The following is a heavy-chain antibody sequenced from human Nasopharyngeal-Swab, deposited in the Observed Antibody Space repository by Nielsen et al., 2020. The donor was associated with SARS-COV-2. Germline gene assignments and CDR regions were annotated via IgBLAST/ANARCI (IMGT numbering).Heavy chain of an antibody. J-gene: IGHJ3*01. D-gene: IGHD6-13*01. CDR3: ARDLRSSSWDAFSL. CDR1: GGSISSGGYY. V-gene: IGHV4-31*03. CDR2: IYYSGST. Sequence: SETLSLTCTVSGGSISSGGYYWRWLRHHPGKGLECIGDIYYSGSTYYNPSLKSRVTISVDTSKNQFFLKLSSVTAADTAVYYCARDLRSSSWDAFSLWGQGTMVTVSS.